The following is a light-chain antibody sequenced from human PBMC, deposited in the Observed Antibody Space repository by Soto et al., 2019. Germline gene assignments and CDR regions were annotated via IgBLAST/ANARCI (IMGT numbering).Light chain of an antibody. Sequence: EIVLTQSPATLSLSPGERATLSCGASQSVSSYLAWYQQKPGQTPRLLIFGASNRAAGIPARFSGSGSGTDFTLTINNLEPEDFAVYYCQQRSNWPRWTFGQGTKVEMK. CDR1: QSVSSY. V-gene: IGKV3-11*01. J-gene: IGKJ1*01. CDR3: QQRSNWPRWT. CDR2: GAS.